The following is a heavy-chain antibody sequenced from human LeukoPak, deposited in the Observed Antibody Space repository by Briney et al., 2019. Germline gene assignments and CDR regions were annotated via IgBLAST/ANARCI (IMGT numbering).Heavy chain of an antibody. CDR3: ARGRRYYDFWSGYFSAFDY. J-gene: IGHJ4*02. CDR2: INHSGST. CDR1: GGSISSYY. Sequence: SETLSLTCTVSGGSISSYYWSWIRQPPGKGLEWIGEINHSGSTNYNPSLKSRVTISVDTSKNQFSLKLSSVTAADTAVYYCARGRRYYDFWSGYFSAFDYWGQGTLVTVSS. D-gene: IGHD3-3*01. V-gene: IGHV4-34*01.